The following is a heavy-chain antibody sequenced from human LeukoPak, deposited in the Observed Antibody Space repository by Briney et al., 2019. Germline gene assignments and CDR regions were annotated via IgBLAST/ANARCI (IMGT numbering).Heavy chain of an antibody. CDR3: ASRQSYGGYDC. CDR2: ISTSGSII. D-gene: IGHD5-12*01. V-gene: IGHV3-48*03. Sequence: GGSLRLSCAAPGFAFSSYEMNWVRQAPGKGLEWVSYISTSGSIIHYADSVKGRFTFSRDNAKNSVYLQMNSLRAEDTAVYYCASRQSYGGYDCWGQGTLVTVSS. J-gene: IGHJ4*02. CDR1: GFAFSSYE.